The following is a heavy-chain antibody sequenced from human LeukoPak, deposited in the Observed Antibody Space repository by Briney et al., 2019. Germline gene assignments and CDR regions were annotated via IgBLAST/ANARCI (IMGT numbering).Heavy chain of an antibody. J-gene: IGHJ4*02. CDR2: ISSSSSTI. D-gene: IGHD3-3*01. CDR1: GFTFSSYS. V-gene: IGHV3-48*01. CDR3: ARDLTIFGVVNPSTN. Sequence: GGSLRLSCAASGFTFSSYSMNWVRQAPGKGLEWVSYISSSSSTIYYADSVKGRFTISRDNAKNSLYLQMNSLRAEDTAVYYCARDLTIFGVVNPSTNWGQGTLVTASS.